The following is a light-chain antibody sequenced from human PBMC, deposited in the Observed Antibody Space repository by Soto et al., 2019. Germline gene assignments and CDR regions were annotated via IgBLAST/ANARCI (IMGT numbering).Light chain of an antibody. CDR2: GVT. V-gene: IGLV2-8*01. Sequence: QSVLTQPASVSGSPGQSVTISCTGSGSDIGAYNFVSWYQQHPGKAPKLMIFGVTERPSGVPDRFSGSKSGNTASLTVSGLQADDEAVYYCYSYAGRNIWVFGGGTKVTVL. CDR1: GSDIGAYNF. J-gene: IGLJ3*02. CDR3: YSYAGRNIWV.